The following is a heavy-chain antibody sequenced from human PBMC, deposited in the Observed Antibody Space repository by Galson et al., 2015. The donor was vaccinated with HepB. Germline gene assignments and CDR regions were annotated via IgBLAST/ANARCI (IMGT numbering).Heavy chain of an antibody. J-gene: IGHJ6*02. D-gene: IGHD2-2*01. Sequence: QSGAEVKKPGESLRISCKGSGYSFTSYWISWVRQMPGKGLEWMGRIDPSDSYTNYSPSFQGHVTISADKSISTAYLQWSSLKASDTAMYYCARLDVVVPAAMEGSYYYYGMDVWGQGTTVTVSS. V-gene: IGHV5-10-1*01. CDR1: GYSFTSYW. CDR2: IDPSDSYT. CDR3: ARLDVVVPAAMEGSYYYYGMDV.